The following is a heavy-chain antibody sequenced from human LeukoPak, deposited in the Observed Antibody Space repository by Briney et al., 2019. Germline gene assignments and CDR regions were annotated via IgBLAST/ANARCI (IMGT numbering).Heavy chain of an antibody. J-gene: IGHJ4*02. Sequence: PGGSLRLSCAASGFTFSSYSMNWVRQAPGKGLEWVSSISSSSSYIYYADSVKGRFTISRDNAKNSLYLQMNSLRAEDTAVYYCARDAFPSSGGDYWGQGTLVTVSS. CDR1: GFTFSSYS. CDR3: ARDAFPSSGGDY. CDR2: ISSSSSYI. V-gene: IGHV3-21*01. D-gene: IGHD3-10*01.